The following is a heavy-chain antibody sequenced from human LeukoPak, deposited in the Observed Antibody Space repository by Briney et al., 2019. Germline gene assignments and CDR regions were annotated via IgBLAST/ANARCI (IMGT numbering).Heavy chain of an antibody. V-gene: IGHV3-21*01. CDR3: ARDPKYYYDSSGSRSG. Sequence: GGSLRLSCAASGFTFSSYSMNWVRQAPGKGLEWVSSISSSSSYIYYADSVKGRFTISRDNAKNSLYLQMNSLRAEDTAVYYCARDPKYYYDSSGSRSGWGQGTLVTVPS. D-gene: IGHD3-22*01. J-gene: IGHJ4*02. CDR1: GFTFSSYS. CDR2: ISSSSSYI.